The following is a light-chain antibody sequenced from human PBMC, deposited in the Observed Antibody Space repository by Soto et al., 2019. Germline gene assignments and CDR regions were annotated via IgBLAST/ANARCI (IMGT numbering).Light chain of an antibody. Sequence: QSVLTQPPSASGSPGQSVAISCTGTSSDVGAYNFVSWYQQHPGKAPKLIMYEVSVRPSGGPDRFSGSKSGNTASLTVSGLQAEDEADYYCTSYAGSNNVLFGGGTQLTVL. V-gene: IGLV2-8*01. CDR1: SSDVGAYNF. J-gene: IGLJ2*01. CDR3: TSYAGSNNVL. CDR2: EVS.